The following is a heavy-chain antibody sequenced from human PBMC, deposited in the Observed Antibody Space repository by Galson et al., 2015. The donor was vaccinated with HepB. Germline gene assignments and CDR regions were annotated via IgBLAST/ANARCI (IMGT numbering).Heavy chain of an antibody. CDR3: ARDPIDGYNSGEVSGYFDY. J-gene: IGHJ4*02. CDR2: ISYDGSNK. D-gene: IGHD5-24*01. Sequence: SLRLSCAASGFTFSSYAMHWVRQAPGKGLEWVAVISYDGSNKYYADSVKGRFTISRDNSKNTLYLQMNSLRAEDTAVYYCARDPIDGYNSGEVSGYFDYWGQGTLVTVSS. CDR1: GFTFSSYA. V-gene: IGHV3-30*04.